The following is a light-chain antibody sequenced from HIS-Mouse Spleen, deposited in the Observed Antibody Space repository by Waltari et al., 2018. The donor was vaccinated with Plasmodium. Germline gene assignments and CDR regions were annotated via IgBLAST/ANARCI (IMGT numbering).Light chain of an antibody. CDR3: PQGS. Sequence: AIQLTQSPSSLSASVGERVTITCLARQGISSDLAWYQQKPGKAPKLLIYDASSLVSGVPSRFSVSGSGTDFTLTISSLQPEDFENYYCPQGSFGGGTKVEIK. J-gene: IGKJ4*01. CDR2: DAS. V-gene: IGKV1-13*02. CDR1: QGISSD.